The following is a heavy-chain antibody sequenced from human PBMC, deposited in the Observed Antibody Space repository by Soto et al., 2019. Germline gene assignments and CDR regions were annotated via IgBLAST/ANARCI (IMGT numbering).Heavy chain of an antibody. J-gene: IGHJ6*03. CDR3: AGCDYYYYMDV. D-gene: IGHD2-15*01. Sequence: SETLSLTCTVSGGSISSYDWMWIRQPPGKGLEWIGNIYYSGSTNYNPSLKSRVTISVDTSKNQFSLILSSVTAADTAVYYCAGCDYYYYMDVWGKGTTVTVS. V-gene: IGHV4-59*01. CDR1: GGSISSYD. CDR2: IYYSGST.